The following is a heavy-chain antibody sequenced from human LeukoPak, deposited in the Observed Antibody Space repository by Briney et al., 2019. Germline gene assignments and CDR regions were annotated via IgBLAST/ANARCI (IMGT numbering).Heavy chain of an antibody. Sequence: GGSLRLSCAASGFTFSSYAMHWVRQAPGKGLEWVAVISYDGSNKYYADSVKGRFTISRDNSKNTLYLQMNSLRAEDTAVYYCARDTYYDFWSGYSNWFDPWGQGTLVTVSS. CDR1: GFTFSSYA. V-gene: IGHV3-30-3*01. CDR3: ARDTYYDFWSGYSNWFDP. D-gene: IGHD3-3*01. J-gene: IGHJ5*02. CDR2: ISYDGSNK.